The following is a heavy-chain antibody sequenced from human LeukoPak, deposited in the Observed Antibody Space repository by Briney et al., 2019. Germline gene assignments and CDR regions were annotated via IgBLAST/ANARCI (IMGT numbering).Heavy chain of an antibody. J-gene: IGHJ6*02. Sequence: PSETLSLTCTVSGGSISSYYWSWIRPPPGKGREWLGYIYYSGSTNYNPSLKSRVTISVDTSKNQFSLKLSSVTAADTAVYYCARARIAVAGILYYYYGMDVWGQGTTVTVSS. CDR2: IYYSGST. CDR3: ARARIAVAGILYYYYGMDV. CDR1: GGSISSYY. V-gene: IGHV4-59*01. D-gene: IGHD6-19*01.